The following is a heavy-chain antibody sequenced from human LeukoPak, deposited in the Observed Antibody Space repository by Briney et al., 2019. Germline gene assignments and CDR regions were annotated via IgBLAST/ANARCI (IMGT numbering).Heavy chain of an antibody. CDR1: GFTFSSYS. J-gene: IGHJ4*02. D-gene: IGHD2-2*02. CDR3: AKASRRHCGSSSCYTLDY. Sequence: PGGSLRLSCAASGFTFSSYSMNWVRQAPGKGLEWVSGIRASGRTTDYADSVKGRFTISRDTSKNTLHLQMNSLRAEDTAVYYCAKASRRHCGSSSCYTLDYWGQGTLVTVSS. CDR2: IRASGRTT. V-gene: IGHV3-23*01.